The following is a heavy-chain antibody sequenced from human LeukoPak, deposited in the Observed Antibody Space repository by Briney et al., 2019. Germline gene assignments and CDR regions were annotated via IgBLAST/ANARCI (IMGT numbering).Heavy chain of an antibody. CDR2: ISAYNDNT. CDR3: ARDTLLWFEESRDPTFDY. V-gene: IGHV1-18*01. J-gene: IGHJ4*02. CDR1: GYTFTVYG. Sequence: GASVKVSCKASGYTFTVYGISWVRQGLGQGLEWRGWISAYNDNTNYAQKLHGIVTMTTDTSTSTAYMELRSLRSDDTAVYYCARDTLLWFEESRDPTFDYWGQRTLVTVSS. D-gene: IGHD3-10*01.